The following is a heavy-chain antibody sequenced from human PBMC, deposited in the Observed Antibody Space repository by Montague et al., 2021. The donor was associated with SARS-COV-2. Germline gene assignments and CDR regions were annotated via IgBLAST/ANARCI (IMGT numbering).Heavy chain of an antibody. D-gene: IGHD3-9*01. V-gene: IGHV6-1*01. J-gene: IGHJ3*02. CDR1: GDSVSSKSVA. CDR2: TYYRSKWDS. CDR3: ASSGMTLTGLDAFDI. Sequence: CAISGDSVSSKSVAWNWIRQSPSRGLEWLGRTYYRSKWDSDYAESVKRRLVITPDTSKNRVSLQLNSVIPEDTAVYFCASSGMTLTGLDAFDIWGQGTMVTVSS.